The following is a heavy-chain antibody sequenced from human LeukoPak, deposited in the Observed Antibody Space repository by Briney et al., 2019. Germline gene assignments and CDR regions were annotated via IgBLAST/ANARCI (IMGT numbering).Heavy chain of an antibody. Sequence: PGRSMRLSCGASRFTFSSYSMHWVRQAPGKGLEWVALISKDGSITFYADSVKGRFTISRDNSKNTLYLQINSLRTEDTSVYFCARESYGDFYFDYWGQGTLVTVSS. J-gene: IGHJ4*02. CDR3: ARESYGDFYFDY. CDR1: RFTFSSYS. CDR2: ISKDGSIT. V-gene: IGHV3-30*04. D-gene: IGHD4-17*01.